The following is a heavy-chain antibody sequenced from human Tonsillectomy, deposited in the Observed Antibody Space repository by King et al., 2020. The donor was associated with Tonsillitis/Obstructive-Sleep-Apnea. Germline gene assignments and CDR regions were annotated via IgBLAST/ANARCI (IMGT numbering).Heavy chain of an antibody. D-gene: IGHD3-3*01. V-gene: IGHV1-46*01. CDR2: INPSGGTT. Sequence: EQLVQSGAEVKKPGASVKVSCKASGYTFTNYYIHWVRQAPGQGLEWMGIINPSGGTTSYAQKFQGRVTMTRDTSTSTVYMELSSLRSEETAVYYFARVTIFGVVISSGFDLWGQGTMVTVSS. CDR1: GYTFTNYY. CDR3: ARVTIFGVVISSGFDL. J-gene: IGHJ3*01.